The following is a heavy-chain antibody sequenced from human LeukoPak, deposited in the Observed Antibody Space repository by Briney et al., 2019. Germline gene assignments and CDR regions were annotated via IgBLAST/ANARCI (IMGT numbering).Heavy chain of an antibody. V-gene: IGHV4-59*01. J-gene: IGHJ4*02. Sequence: PSETLSLTCTVSGGSISSYYWSWIRQPPGKGLEWIGYIYYSGSTNYNPSLKSRVTISVDASKNQFSLKLSSETAADTAVYYCARMGARDPYYLGYWGQGTLVTVSS. CDR2: IYYSGST. D-gene: IGHD3-16*01. CDR1: GGSISSYY. CDR3: ARMGARDPYYLGY.